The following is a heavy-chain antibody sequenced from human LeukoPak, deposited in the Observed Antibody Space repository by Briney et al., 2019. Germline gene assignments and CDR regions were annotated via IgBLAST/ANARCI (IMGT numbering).Heavy chain of an antibody. CDR1: GFTVSSNY. V-gene: IGHV3-48*01. Sequence: GGSLRLSCAASGFTVSSNYMSWVRQAPGKGLEWVSYISSSSSTIYYADSVKGRFTISRDNAKNSLYLQMNSLRAEDTAVYYCARPFGEHAFDIWGQGTMVTVSS. CDR2: ISSSSSTI. D-gene: IGHD3-16*01. CDR3: ARPFGEHAFDI. J-gene: IGHJ3*02.